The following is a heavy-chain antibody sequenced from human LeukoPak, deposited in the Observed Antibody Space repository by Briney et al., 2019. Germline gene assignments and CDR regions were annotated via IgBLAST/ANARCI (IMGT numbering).Heavy chain of an antibody. CDR1: GFTFSSYA. J-gene: IGHJ4*02. D-gene: IGHD3-10*01. Sequence: GGSLRLSCAASGFTFSSYAMSWVRQAPGKGLEWVSSISGGSGDSTYYADSMKGRFTISRDNSKNTLYLQMNSLRAEDTAVYYCAKSLDGSGSYYPTDLDYWGQGTLVTVSS. V-gene: IGHV3-23*01. CDR3: AKSLDGSGSYYPTDLDY. CDR2: ISGGSGDST.